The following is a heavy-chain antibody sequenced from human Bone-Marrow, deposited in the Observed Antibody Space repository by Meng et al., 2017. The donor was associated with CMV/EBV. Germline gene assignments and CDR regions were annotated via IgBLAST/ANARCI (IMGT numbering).Heavy chain of an antibody. Sequence: GGSLRLSCAASGFTFSSYWMSWVRQAPGKGLEWVANIKQDGSEKYYVDSVKGRFTISRDNAKNSLYLQMNSLRAEDTAVYYCARVGVTIFGVVIPFDYWGQGTLVTVSS. V-gene: IGHV3-7*01. CDR3: ARVGVTIFGVVIPFDY. CDR1: GFTFSSYW. CDR2: IKQDGSEK. J-gene: IGHJ4*02. D-gene: IGHD3-3*01.